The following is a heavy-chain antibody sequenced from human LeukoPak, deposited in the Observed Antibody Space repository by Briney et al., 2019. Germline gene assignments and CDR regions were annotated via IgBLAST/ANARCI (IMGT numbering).Heavy chain of an antibody. V-gene: IGHV3-7*01. CDR1: GFTFRTYW. J-gene: IGHJ5*02. Sequence: GGSLRLSCAASGFTFRTYWMPWVRQAPGKGLEWVATIEQDGSERYYVDSVTGRFTISRDNAKNSLYVQTNSLRGEDTAVYYCAGARGWEFSSWGQGTLVTVSS. CDR3: AGARGWEFSS. D-gene: IGHD1-26*01. CDR2: IEQDGSER.